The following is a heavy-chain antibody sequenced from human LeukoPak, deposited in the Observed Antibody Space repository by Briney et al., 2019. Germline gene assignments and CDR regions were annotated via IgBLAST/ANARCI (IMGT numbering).Heavy chain of an antibody. D-gene: IGHD2-15*01. Sequence: GGSLRLSCAASGFTFSSYWMHWVRHAPGKGLVWVSRINSDGSSTSYADSVKGRFIISRDNSKNTLYLQMNSLRAEDTAVYFCARDQLYCSGGYCYKDYWGQGTLVTVSS. CDR2: INSDGSST. V-gene: IGHV3-74*01. J-gene: IGHJ4*02. CDR3: ARDQLYCSGGYCYKDY. CDR1: GFTFSSYW.